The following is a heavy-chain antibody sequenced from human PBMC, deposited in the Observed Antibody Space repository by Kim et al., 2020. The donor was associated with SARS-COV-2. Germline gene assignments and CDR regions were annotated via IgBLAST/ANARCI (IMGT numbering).Heavy chain of an antibody. D-gene: IGHD2-15*01. Sequence: SETLSLTCAVYGGSFSGYYWSWIRQPPGKGLEWIGEINHSGSTNYNPSLKSRVTISVDTSKNQFSLKLSSVTAADTAVYYCARAVAIVVEVAATPHYGMDVWGQGTMVTVSS. CDR1: GGSFSGYY. V-gene: IGHV4-34*01. CDR2: INHSGST. CDR3: ARAVAIVVEVAATPHYGMDV. J-gene: IGHJ6*02.